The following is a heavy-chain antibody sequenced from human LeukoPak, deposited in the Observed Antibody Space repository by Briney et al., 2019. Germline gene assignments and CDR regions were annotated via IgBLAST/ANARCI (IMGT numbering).Heavy chain of an antibody. D-gene: IGHD3-22*01. CDR2: IYPGDSDT. CDR3: ARVHPAGSSGYGDY. CDR1: GYTFTSYW. J-gene: IGHJ4*02. Sequence: TAGESLKISCKGSGYTFTSYWIGWVRQMPGKGLEWMGIIYPGDSDTRYSPSFQGQVTISADKSVSTAYLQWSSLKASDIAMYYCARVHPAGSSGYGDYWGQGTLVTVSS. V-gene: IGHV5-51*01.